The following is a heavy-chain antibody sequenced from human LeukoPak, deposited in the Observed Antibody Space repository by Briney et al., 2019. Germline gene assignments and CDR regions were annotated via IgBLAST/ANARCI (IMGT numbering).Heavy chain of an antibody. CDR3: AKDTGFFLPGE. Sequence: PGGSLRLSCATSGFTFDYHGMTWVRQAPGKGLEWVATIAGSGDTYYGDSVKGRFTISRDNSKSTLYLQMSSLRADDTAVYYCAKDTGFFLPGEWGQGTLVTVSS. V-gene: IGHV3-23*01. D-gene: IGHD2/OR15-2a*01. CDR1: GFTFDYHG. J-gene: IGHJ4*02. CDR2: IAGSGDT.